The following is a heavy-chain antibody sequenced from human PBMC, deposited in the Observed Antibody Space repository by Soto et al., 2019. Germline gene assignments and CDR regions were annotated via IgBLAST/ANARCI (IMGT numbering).Heavy chain of an antibody. CDR2: INTNGVNT. V-gene: IGHV3-64*01. D-gene: IGHD6-19*01. J-gene: IGHJ1*01. Sequence: EVQLVESGGGLVQPGGSLRLSCAASGFTFSGYSMFWVRQAPGKGMEYVSAINTNGVNTFYATSVKGRFTISRDNSKSTMYRQMGSLRAEDMAVYCGARGRVVDSSGWATYGEYWGQGTLVSVSS. CDR3: ARGRVVDSSGWATYGEY. CDR1: GFTFSGYS.